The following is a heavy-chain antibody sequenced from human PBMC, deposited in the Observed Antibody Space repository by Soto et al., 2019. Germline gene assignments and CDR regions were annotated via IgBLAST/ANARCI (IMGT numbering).Heavy chain of an antibody. D-gene: IGHD3-3*01. CDR2: ISSSSSYI. CDR3: ARDELGLEWFGLSRRGYFDL. Sequence: EVQLVESGGGLVKPGGSLRLSCAASGFTFSSYSMNWVRQAPGKGLEWVSSISSSSSYIYYADSVKGRFTISRDNAKNSLYLQMNSLRAEDTAVYYCARDELGLEWFGLSRRGYFDLWGRGTLVTVSS. J-gene: IGHJ2*01. CDR1: GFTFSSYS. V-gene: IGHV3-21*01.